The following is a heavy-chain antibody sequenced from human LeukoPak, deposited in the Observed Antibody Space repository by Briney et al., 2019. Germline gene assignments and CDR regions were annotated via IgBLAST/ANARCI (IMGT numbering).Heavy chain of an antibody. J-gene: IGHJ4*02. D-gene: IGHD1-26*01. CDR2: ISSSGSTI. CDR3: AREKKWELPDY. Sequence: GGSLRLSCAASGFTFSSYAMSWIRQAPGKGLEWVSYISSSGSTIYYADSVKGRFTISRDNAKNSLYLQMNSLRAEDTAVYYCAREKKWELPDYWGQGTLVTVSS. CDR1: GFTFSSYA. V-gene: IGHV3-11*01.